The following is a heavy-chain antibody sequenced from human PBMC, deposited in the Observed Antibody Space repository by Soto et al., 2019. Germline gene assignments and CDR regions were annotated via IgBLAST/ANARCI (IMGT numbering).Heavy chain of an antibody. D-gene: IGHD1-7*01. J-gene: IGHJ4*02. Sequence: GGSLRLSCAASGFTFDDYAMHWGRQAPGKGLEWVSGISWNSGSIGYADSVKGRFTISRDNAKNSLYLQMNSLRAEDTALYYCARLELRDNLHDYWGQGTLVTVSS. CDR2: ISWNSGSI. V-gene: IGHV3-9*01. CDR1: GFTFDDYA. CDR3: ARLELRDNLHDY.